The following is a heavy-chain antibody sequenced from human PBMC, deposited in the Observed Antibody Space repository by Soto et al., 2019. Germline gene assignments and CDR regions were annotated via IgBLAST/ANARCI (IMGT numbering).Heavy chain of an antibody. CDR1: GFTLGSHR. Sequence: DVQLVESGGGLVQPGGSLRVSCAASGFTLGSHRIHWVRQPPGKGLEWVSRIDTDGGGTSYAESVKGRFTISTDNAKNTVYLQRNGLRAEDTAVYYCATVFDLWGQGTLVTVSS. V-gene: IGHV3-74*01. J-gene: IGHJ5*02. CDR2: IDTDGGGT. CDR3: ATVFDL.